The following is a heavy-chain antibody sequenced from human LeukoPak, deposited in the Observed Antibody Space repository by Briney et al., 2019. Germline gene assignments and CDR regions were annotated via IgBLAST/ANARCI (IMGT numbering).Heavy chain of an antibody. CDR1: GFSFSGHW. CDR2: ISPTGSTT. CDR3: ARPRASSPGNWFDS. Sequence: GGSLRLSCIASGFSFSGHWMHWARQLPGKGLVWVSRISPTGSTTSYADSVKGRFTISRDNSKNTLYLQMNSLRAEDTAVYYCARPRASSPGNWFDSWGQGTLVTVSS. J-gene: IGHJ5*01. V-gene: IGHV3-74*01. D-gene: IGHD6-13*01.